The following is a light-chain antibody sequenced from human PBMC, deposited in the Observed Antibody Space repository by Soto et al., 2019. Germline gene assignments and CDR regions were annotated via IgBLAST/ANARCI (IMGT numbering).Light chain of an antibody. Sequence: EIVLTQSPATLSLSPGERATLSCRASQSIGLAIAWYQHKPGQAPRLLIFDASQRATGIPARFRGSGSGTDFTLSISSLEPEDAAVYYCQQYLNSPRTFGQGTKLEIK. CDR1: QSIGLA. V-gene: IGKV3-11*01. J-gene: IGKJ1*01. CDR2: DAS. CDR3: QQYLNSPRT.